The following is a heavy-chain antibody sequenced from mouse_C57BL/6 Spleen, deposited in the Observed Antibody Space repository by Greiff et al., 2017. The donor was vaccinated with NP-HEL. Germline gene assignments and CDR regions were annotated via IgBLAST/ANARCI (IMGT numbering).Heavy chain of an antibody. J-gene: IGHJ1*03. Sequence: EVMLVESGAELVKPGASVKLSCTASGFNIKDYYMHWVKQRTEQGLEWIGRIDPEDGETKYAPKFQGKATITADTSSNTAYLQLSSLTSEDTAVYYCACVYGSSPYWYVDVWGTGTTVTVSS. CDR3: ACVYGSSPYWYVDV. CDR1: GFNIKDYY. V-gene: IGHV14-2*01. D-gene: IGHD1-1*01. CDR2: IDPEDGET.